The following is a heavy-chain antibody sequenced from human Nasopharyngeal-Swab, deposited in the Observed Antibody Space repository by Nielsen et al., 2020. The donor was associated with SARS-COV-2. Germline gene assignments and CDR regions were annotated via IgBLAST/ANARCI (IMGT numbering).Heavy chain of an antibody. CDR3: ARGGQELHYYYYYGMDV. CDR2: INPIFGTA. D-gene: IGHD3-10*01. Sequence: SVKVSCKASGCTFISYAISWVRQAPGQGLEWMGGINPIFGTANYAQKFQGRVTITADESTSTAYMELSSLRSEDTAVYYCARGGQELHYYYYYGMDVWGQGTTVTVSS. J-gene: IGHJ6*02. CDR1: GCTFISYA. V-gene: IGHV1-69*13.